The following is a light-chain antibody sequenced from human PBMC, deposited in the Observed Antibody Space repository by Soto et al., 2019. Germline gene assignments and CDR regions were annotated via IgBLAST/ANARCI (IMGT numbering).Light chain of an antibody. CDR3: LQHNSYPQT. J-gene: IGKJ1*01. CDR1: QGIRND. V-gene: IGKV1-17*01. Sequence: DIQMIQSPSSLSASVVDRVTITCRASQGIRNDLGWYQQNPGKEHKCLSYAASSLQSGVPSRFSGSGSGTELTLTISSLQPEDFATYYCLQHNSYPQTFGQGTKVDIK. CDR2: AAS.